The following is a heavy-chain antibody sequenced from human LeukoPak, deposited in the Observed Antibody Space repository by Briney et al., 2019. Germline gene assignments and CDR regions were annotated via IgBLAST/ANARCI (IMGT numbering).Heavy chain of an antibody. J-gene: IGHJ4*02. D-gene: IGHD2-8*01. CDR2: IYHSGST. CDR3: ARVSMENYFDY. CDR1: GYSISSGYY. Sequence: SETLSLTCAVSGYSISSGYYWGWIRQPPGKGLEWIGSIYHSGSTYYNPSLKSRVAISVDTSKNQFSLKLSSVTAADTAVYYCARVSMENYFDYWGQGTLVTVSS. V-gene: IGHV4-38-2*01.